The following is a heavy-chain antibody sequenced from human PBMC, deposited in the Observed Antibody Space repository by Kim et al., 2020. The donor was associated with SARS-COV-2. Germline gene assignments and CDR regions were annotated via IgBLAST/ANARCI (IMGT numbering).Heavy chain of an antibody. V-gene: IGHV3-30*18. CDR1: GFTFSSYG. D-gene: IGHD2-15*01. Sequence: GGSLRLSCAASGFTFSSYGMHWVRQAPGKGLEWVAVISYDGSNKYYADSVKGRFTISRDNSKNTLYLQMNSLRAEDTAVYYCAKDKGYCSGGSCYSPDAFDIWGQGTMVTVSS. CDR3: AKDKGYCSGGSCYSPDAFDI. CDR2: ISYDGSNK. J-gene: IGHJ3*02.